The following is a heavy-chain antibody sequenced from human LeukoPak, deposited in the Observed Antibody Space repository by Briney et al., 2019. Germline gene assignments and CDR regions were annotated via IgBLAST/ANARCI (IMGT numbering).Heavy chain of an antibody. Sequence: KPSETLSLTCTVSGYSISSGYYWGWIRQPPGKGLEWIGSIYHSGSTYYNPSLKSRVTISVDTSKNQFSLKLSSVTAADTAVYYCANYDSWSGHGGGYWGQGTLVTVSS. D-gene: IGHD3-3*01. CDR2: IYHSGST. CDR3: ANYDSWSGHGGGY. V-gene: IGHV4-38-2*02. J-gene: IGHJ1*01. CDR1: GYSISSGYY.